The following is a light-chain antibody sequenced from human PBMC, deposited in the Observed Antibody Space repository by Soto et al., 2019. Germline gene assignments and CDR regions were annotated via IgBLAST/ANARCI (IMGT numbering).Light chain of an antibody. CDR2: DVP. CDR1: STDIGAYKF. J-gene: IGLJ1*01. Sequence: QSVLTQPASVSASPGQSITISCTGTSTDIGAYKFVSWYQQHPGKAPKLMIYDVPSRPSGVSNRFSGSKSGNTASLIISGLQAEDEADYYCISYTSFDTDVFGTGTKLTVL. CDR3: ISYTSFDTDV. V-gene: IGLV2-14*03.